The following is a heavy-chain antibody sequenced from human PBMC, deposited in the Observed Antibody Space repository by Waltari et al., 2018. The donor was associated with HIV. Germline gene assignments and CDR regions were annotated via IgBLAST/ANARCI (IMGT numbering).Heavy chain of an antibody. V-gene: IGHV4-34*01. CDR2: INHSGFT. Sequence: QVQLQQWGAGLLKLSETLSLTCAVYGGSFSGYYWSWIRQPPGKGLEWIGEINHSGFTNYSPSLKSRVTISVDTSKNQFSLKLRSVTAADTAMYYCARGTPTTVTTQWGQGTLVTVSS. D-gene: IGHD4-17*01. CDR1: GGSFSGYY. CDR3: ARGTPTTVTTQ. J-gene: IGHJ4*02.